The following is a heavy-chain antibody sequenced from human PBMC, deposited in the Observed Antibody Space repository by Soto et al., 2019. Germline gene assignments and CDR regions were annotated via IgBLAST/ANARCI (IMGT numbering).Heavy chain of an antibody. J-gene: IGHJ4*02. V-gene: IGHV1-18*01. CDR3: AREYCRSTSCYGPDY. CDR1: GYSLSTYG. D-gene: IGHD2-2*01. CDR2: INTYNGNT. Sequence: ASVKVSCKASGYSLSTYGISWVRQAPGQGLEWMGWINTYNGNTKYAQKLQGRVTMTTDTSTSTAYMGLRSLRSDDTAVYYCAREYCRSTSCYGPDYWGQGTLVTVSS.